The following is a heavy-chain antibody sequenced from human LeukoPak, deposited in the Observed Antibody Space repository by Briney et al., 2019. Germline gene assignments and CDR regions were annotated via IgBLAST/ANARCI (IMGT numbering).Heavy chain of an antibody. CDR2: ISYDGSNK. D-gene: IGHD2-2*01. J-gene: IGHJ4*02. Sequence: GGSLRLSCAASGFTFSSYGMHWVRQAPGKGLEWVAVISYDGSNKYYADSVKGRFTISRDNSKNTLYLQMNSLRAEDTAVYYCARDPAAVSNWGQGTLVTVSS. V-gene: IGHV3-30*03. CDR1: GFTFSSYG. CDR3: ARDPAAVSN.